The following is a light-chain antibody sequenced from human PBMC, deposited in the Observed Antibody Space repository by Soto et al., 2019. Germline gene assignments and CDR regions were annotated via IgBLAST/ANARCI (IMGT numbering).Light chain of an antibody. CDR3: QQYKDWFSIT. V-gene: IGKV3-15*01. CDR2: GAS. CDR1: QSVSRK. Sequence: EIVLTQSPATLSVSPWERATLSCRASQSVSRKLAWSQQRPGQYPRLLIYGASTTATDIPARFSGSGSGTEFTLTFSSLQSEDFGVYYCQQYKDWFSITFGQGTRLEIK. J-gene: IGKJ5*01.